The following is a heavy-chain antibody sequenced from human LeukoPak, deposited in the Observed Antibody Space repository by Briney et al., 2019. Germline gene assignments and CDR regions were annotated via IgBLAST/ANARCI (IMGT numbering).Heavy chain of an antibody. J-gene: IGHJ3*01. CDR1: GFTFSNYD. V-gene: IGHV3-13*01. D-gene: IGHD5-24*01. CDR2: MVTGGHT. Sequence: GGSLRLSCSASGFTFSNYDMHWVRQEKGKGLEWVSSMVTGGHTYYAPSVKGRFTISRENAKNSLYIQMNSLRAGDTAIYYCTRGGLEAPCDVWGQGTMVAVSS. CDR3: TRGGLEAPCDV.